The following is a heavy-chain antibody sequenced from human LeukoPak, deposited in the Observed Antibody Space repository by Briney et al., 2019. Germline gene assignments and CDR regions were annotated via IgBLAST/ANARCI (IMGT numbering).Heavy chain of an antibody. V-gene: IGHV3-15*07. D-gene: IGHD3-3*01. Sequence: GGSLRLSCAASGFTFSNAWMNWVRQAPGKGLEWVGRIKSKTDGGTTDYAAPVKGRFTISRDDSKNTLYLQMNSLKTEDTAVYHCTTDRSYYDFWSGYYTRYFDYWGQGTLVTVSS. CDR2: IKSKTDGGTT. CDR1: GFTFSNAW. CDR3: TTDRSYYDFWSGYYTRYFDY. J-gene: IGHJ4*02.